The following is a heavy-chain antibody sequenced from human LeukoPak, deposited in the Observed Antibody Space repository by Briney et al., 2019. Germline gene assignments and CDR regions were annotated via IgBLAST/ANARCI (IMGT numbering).Heavy chain of an antibody. Sequence: GGSLRLSCAASGFTFSSYAMHWVRQAPGKGLEWVAVITYDGSNKYYADSVKGRFTISRDNSKITLYLQMNSLRAEDTAVYYCATAQYYDFWSGYHNWGQGTLVTVSS. CDR1: GFTFSSYA. J-gene: IGHJ4*02. CDR2: ITYDGSNK. V-gene: IGHV3-30*01. CDR3: ATAQYYDFWSGYHN. D-gene: IGHD3-3*01.